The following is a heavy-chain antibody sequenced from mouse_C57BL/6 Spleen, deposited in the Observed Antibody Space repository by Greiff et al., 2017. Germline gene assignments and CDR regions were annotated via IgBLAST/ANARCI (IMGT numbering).Heavy chain of an antibody. CDR3: ARGPTYYSNVPFAY. CDR2: ISYDGSN. CDR1: GYSITSGYY. Sequence: EVHLVESGPGLVKPSQSLSLTCSVTGYSITSGYYWNWIRQFPGNKLEWMGYISYDGSNNYNPSLKNRISITRDTSKNQFFLKLNSVTTEDTATYYCARGPTYYSNVPFAYWGQGTLGTVSA. J-gene: IGHJ3*01. V-gene: IGHV3-6*01. D-gene: IGHD2-5*01.